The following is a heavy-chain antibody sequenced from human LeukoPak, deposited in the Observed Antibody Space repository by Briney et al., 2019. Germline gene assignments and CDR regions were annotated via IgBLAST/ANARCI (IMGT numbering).Heavy chain of an antibody. CDR3: AREKGYCSSTSCYDYYYYGMDV. CDR1: GYTFTSYG. Sequence: ASVKVSCKASGYTFTSYGISWVRQAPGQGLEWMGWISAYNRNTNYAQKLQGRVTMTTDTSTSTAYMELRSLRSDDTAVYYCAREKGYCSSTSCYDYYYYGMDVWGQGTTVTVSS. J-gene: IGHJ6*02. D-gene: IGHD2-2*01. V-gene: IGHV1-18*01. CDR2: ISAYNRNT.